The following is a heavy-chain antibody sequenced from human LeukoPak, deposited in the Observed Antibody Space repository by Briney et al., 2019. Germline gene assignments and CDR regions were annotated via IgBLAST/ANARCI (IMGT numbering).Heavy chain of an antibody. D-gene: IGHD6-6*01. V-gene: IGHV3-11*01. CDR2: FCSSGSTI. J-gene: IGHJ4*02. CDR3: ARERAIASRRPYCFAY. Sequence: PGGSLRLSCAPSGFPFSDYYMSWIRQSPGKGLEWISYFCSSGSTICYAGSVKGRFTIPRDNARNSLYLQMKSPRAEDTAVYYCARERAIASRRPYCFAYWGQGTLVTVSS. CDR1: GFPFSDYY.